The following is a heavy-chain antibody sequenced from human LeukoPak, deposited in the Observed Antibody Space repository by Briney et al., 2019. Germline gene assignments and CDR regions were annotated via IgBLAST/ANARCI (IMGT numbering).Heavy chain of an antibody. V-gene: IGHV4-59*08. J-gene: IGHJ5*02. Sequence: PSETLSLTCTVSGGSISSYYWSWIRQPPGKGLEWIGYIYYSGSTNYNPSLKSRVTISVDTSKNQFSLKLSSVTAADTAVYYCARHLRFLEWLSPGEFDPWGQGTLVTVSS. CDR3: ARHLRFLEWLSPGEFDP. D-gene: IGHD3-3*01. CDR1: GGSISSYY. CDR2: IYYSGST.